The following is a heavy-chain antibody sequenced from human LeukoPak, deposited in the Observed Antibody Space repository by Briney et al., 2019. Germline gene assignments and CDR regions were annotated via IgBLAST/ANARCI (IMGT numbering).Heavy chain of an antibody. J-gene: IGHJ4*02. CDR1: GGSISSYY. Sequence: PSETLSLTCTVSGGSISSYYWSWIRQPPGKGLEWIGSIYYSGSTYYNPSLKSRVTISVDTSKNQFSLKLSSVTAADTAVYYCAIAGGNIAYWGQGTLVTVSS. V-gene: IGHV4-59*05. D-gene: IGHD2-8*02. CDR3: AIAGGNIAY. CDR2: IYYSGST.